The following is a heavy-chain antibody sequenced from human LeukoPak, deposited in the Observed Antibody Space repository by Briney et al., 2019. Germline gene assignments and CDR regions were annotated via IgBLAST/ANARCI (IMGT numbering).Heavy chain of an antibody. Sequence: GGSLRLSCAASGFTFSSYSMNWVRQAPGKGPEWVSSISSSSSYIYYADSVKGRFTISRDNAKNSLYLQMNSLRAEDTAVYYCARELWLGELSFLAGYWGQGTLVTVSS. V-gene: IGHV3-21*01. CDR3: ARELWLGELSFLAGY. CDR2: ISSSSSYI. CDR1: GFTFSSYS. J-gene: IGHJ4*02. D-gene: IGHD3-16*02.